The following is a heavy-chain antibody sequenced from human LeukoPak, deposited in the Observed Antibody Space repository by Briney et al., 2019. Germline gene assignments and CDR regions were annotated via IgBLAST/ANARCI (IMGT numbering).Heavy chain of an antibody. CDR1: GFTFSSYG. CDR3: AKDVSLVRYFDY. V-gene: IGHV3-30*18. J-gene: IGHJ4*02. Sequence: PGGSLRLSCAASGFTFSSYGMHWVRQAPGKGLEWVAVISYDGSNKYYADSVKGRFTISRDNSKNTLYLQMNSLRAEDTAVYYCAKDVSLVRYFDYWGQGTLVTVSS. D-gene: IGHD6-13*01. CDR2: ISYDGSNK.